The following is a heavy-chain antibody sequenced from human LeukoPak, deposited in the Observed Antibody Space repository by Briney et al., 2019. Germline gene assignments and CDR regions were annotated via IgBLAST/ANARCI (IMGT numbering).Heavy chain of an antibody. J-gene: IGHJ5*02. V-gene: IGHV3-30*18. CDR1: GFTFSSYG. D-gene: IGHD6-19*01. CDR3: AKGSWYSSGWHGEGWFDP. Sequence: GRSLRLFCAASGFTFSSYGMHWVRQAPGKGLEWVAVISYDGSNKYYADSVKGRFTISRDNSKNTLYLQMNSLRAEDTAVYYCAKGSWYSSGWHGEGWFDPWGQGTLVTVSS. CDR2: ISYDGSNK.